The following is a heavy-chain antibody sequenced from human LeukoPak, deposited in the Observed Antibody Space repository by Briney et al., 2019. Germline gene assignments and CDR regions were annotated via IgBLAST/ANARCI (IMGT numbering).Heavy chain of an antibody. CDR3: ARVPRTMVIRGWFDP. Sequence: GGSLRLSCAASGFTFSSYAMHWVRQAPGKGLEWVAVISYDGSNKYYADSVKGRFTISRDNSKNTLYLQMNSLRAEDTAVYYCARVPRTMVIRGWFDPWGQGTLVTVSS. CDR2: ISYDGSNK. D-gene: IGHD1-14*01. J-gene: IGHJ5*02. CDR1: GFTFSSYA. V-gene: IGHV3-30*04.